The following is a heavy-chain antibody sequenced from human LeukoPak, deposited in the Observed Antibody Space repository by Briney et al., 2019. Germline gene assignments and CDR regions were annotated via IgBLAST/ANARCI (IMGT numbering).Heavy chain of an antibody. CDR3: ARRFDV. CDR1: GFTINNYD. J-gene: IGHJ4*02. Sequence: GGSLRLSCAASGFTINNYDMNWVRQAPGKGLEWVSYISSSSTTISYADSVKGRFTISRDNAKNSLYLQVNSLRPEDTAVYYCARRFDVWGQGTLVTVSS. CDR2: ISSSSTTI. V-gene: IGHV3-48*01.